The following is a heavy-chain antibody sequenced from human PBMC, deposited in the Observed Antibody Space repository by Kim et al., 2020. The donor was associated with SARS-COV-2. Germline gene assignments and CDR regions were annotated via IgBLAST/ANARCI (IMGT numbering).Heavy chain of an antibody. CDR3: ARDLSSSWYFDAFDI. D-gene: IGHD6-13*01. J-gene: IGHJ3*02. Sequence: AQKLQGRVTMTTDTSTSTAYMELRSLRSDDTAVYYCARDLSSSWYFDAFDIWGQGTMVTVSS. V-gene: IGHV1-18*01.